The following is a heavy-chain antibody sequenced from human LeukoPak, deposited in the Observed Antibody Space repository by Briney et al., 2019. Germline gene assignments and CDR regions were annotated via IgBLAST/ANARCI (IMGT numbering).Heavy chain of an antibody. CDR2: ISGSGGST. Sequence: PGGSLRLSCAASGFTFSSYSMNWVRQAPGKGLEWVSAISGSGGSTYYADSVKGRFTISRDNSRNTLYLQMNSLRAEDTAVYYCAKEKYCSSTSCYGSPWFDPWGQGTLVTVSS. CDR3: AKEKYCSSTSCYGSPWFDP. V-gene: IGHV3-23*01. CDR1: GFTFSSYS. J-gene: IGHJ5*02. D-gene: IGHD2-2*01.